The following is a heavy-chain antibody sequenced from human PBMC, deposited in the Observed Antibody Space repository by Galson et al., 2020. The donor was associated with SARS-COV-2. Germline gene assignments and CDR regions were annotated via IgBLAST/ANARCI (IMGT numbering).Heavy chain of an antibody. CDR3: ARGIFGVVTIPYYYYYMDV. D-gene: IGHD3-3*01. CDR1: GGSFSDYY. V-gene: IGHV4-34*01. J-gene: IGHJ6*03. CDR2: INHSGST. Sequence: SETLSLTCAVYGGSFSDYYWSWIRQAPGKGLEYIGAINHSGSTKYNPTLKSRVTISVDTSKNQFSLRLSSVTAADTAVYYCARGIFGVVTIPYYYYYMDVWGKGTTVTVSS.